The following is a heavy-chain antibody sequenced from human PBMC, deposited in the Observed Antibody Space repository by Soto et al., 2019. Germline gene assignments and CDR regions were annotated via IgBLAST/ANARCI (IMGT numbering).Heavy chain of an antibody. Sequence: ASVKVSCKASGYTFTGYYMHWVRQAPGQGLEWMGWINPNSGGTNYAQKFQGWVTMTRDTSISTAYMELSRLRSDDTAVYYCARGLRLGELSLSSLGYWGQGTLVTV. CDR3: ARGLRLGELSLSSLGY. CDR2: INPNSGGT. D-gene: IGHD3-16*02. CDR1: GYTFTGYY. J-gene: IGHJ4*02. V-gene: IGHV1-2*04.